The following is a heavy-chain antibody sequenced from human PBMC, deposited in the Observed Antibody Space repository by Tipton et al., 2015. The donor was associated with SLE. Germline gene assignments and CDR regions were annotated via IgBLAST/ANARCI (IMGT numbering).Heavy chain of an antibody. V-gene: IGHV3-53*04. Sequence: VQLVQSGGGLVQPGGSLRLSCAASGFTVSSNYMSWVRQAPGKGLEWVSVIYSGGSTYYADSVKGRFTISRHNSKNMVYLQMNSLRVEDTAVYYCARRKGGNSYCLDYWGQGNLVTVSS. CDR1: GFTVSSNY. D-gene: IGHD4-23*01. J-gene: IGHJ4*02. CDR3: ARRKGGNSYCLDY. CDR2: IYSGGST.